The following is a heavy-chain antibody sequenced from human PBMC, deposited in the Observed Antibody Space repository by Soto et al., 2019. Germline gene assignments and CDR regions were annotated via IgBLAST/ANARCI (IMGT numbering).Heavy chain of an antibody. D-gene: IGHD4-17*01. V-gene: IGHV4-59*08. CDR3: ATMGTPVTGLYYFDY. CDR1: GGSISSFY. CDR2: IYSSGST. Sequence: SETLSLTCTVSGGSISSFYWSWFRQPPGKGLEWIGYIYSSGSTNYNPSLKSRVSISVDTSKNQFSLDLSSVTAADTAVYYCATMGTPVTGLYYFDYWGQGTLVTVSS. J-gene: IGHJ4*02.